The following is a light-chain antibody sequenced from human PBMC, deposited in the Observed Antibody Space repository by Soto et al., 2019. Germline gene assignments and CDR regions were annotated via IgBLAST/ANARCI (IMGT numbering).Light chain of an antibody. J-gene: IGLJ2*01. V-gene: IGLV8-61*01. CDR1: SGSVSTTYY. CDR2: STN. Sequence: QAVVTQEPSFSVSPGGTVTLTCGLTSGSVSTTYYPSWYQRTPGQAPRTLIYSTNIRSSGVPDRFSGSILGNKAALTITGAQADDESDYHCMLYMGGGLVVFGGGTKVTVL. CDR3: MLYMGGGLVV.